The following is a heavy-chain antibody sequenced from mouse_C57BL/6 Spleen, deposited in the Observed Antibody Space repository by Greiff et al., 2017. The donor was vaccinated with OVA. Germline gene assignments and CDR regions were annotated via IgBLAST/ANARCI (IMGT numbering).Heavy chain of an antibody. CDR1: GFTFSSYA. V-gene: IGHV5-4*01. CDR2: ISDGGSYT. D-gene: IGHD1-1*01. Sequence: EVQLVESGGGLVKPGGSLKLSCAASGFTFSSYAMSWVRQTPEKRLEWVATISDGGSYTYYPDNVKGRVTISRDNAKNNLYLQMSHLKSEDTAMYDCARDGGSSDYYAMDYWGQGTSVTVSS. CDR3: ARDGGSSDYYAMDY. J-gene: IGHJ4*01.